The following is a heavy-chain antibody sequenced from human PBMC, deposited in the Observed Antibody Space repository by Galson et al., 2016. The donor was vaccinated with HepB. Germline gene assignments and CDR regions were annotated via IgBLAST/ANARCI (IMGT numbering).Heavy chain of an antibody. CDR3: AREGRRGWNDEAIDY. CDR2: ISSSSNYI. V-gene: IGHV3-21*01. CDR1: GFTFSSYN. Sequence: SLRLSCAASGFTFSSYNMNWVRQAPGKGLEWVSSISSSSNYISYADSVKGRFTISRDNAKNSLHLQMNSLRAEDTSVYYCAREGRRGWNDEAIDYWGQGTLVTVSS. D-gene: IGHD1-1*01. J-gene: IGHJ4*02.